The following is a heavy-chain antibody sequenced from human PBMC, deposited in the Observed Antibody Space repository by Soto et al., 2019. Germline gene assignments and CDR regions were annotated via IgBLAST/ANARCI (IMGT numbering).Heavy chain of an antibody. CDR3: ARVGATAELDF. V-gene: IGHV4-59*01. J-gene: IGHJ4*02. Sequence: SETLSLTCNVSGGSISDFYWSWIRQSPGKRLEWIGYMFHSGSPSYNPSLKSRVTISGDTSKNQFSLKVTSVTAADTAVYYCARVGATAELDFWGQGLLVTVSS. CDR1: GGSISDFY. D-gene: IGHD1-26*01. CDR2: MFHSGSP.